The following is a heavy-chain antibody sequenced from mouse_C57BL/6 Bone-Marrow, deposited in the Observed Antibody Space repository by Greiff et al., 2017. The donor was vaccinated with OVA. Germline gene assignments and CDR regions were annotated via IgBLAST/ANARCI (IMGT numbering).Heavy chain of an antibody. D-gene: IGHD1-1*01. J-gene: IGHJ4*01. CDR1: GYTFTSYW. V-gene: IGHV1-7*01. Sequence: VHLVESGAELAKPGASVKLSCKASGYTFTSYWMHWVKQRPGQGLEWIGYINPSSGYTKYNQKFKDKATLTADKSSSTAYMQLSSLTYEDSAVYYCARYGGAYGSSPYYYAMDYWGQGTSVTVSS. CDR2: INPSSGYT. CDR3: ARYGGAYGSSPYYYAMDY.